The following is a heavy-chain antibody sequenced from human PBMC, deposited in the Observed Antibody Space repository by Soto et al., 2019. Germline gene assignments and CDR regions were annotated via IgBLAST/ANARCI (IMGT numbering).Heavy chain of an antibody. Sequence: GGSLRLSCAASGFTFSSYAMSWVRQAPGKGLEWVSAISGSGGSTYYADSVKGRFTISRDNSKNTLYLQMNSLRAEDTAVYYCAKGGIRFLEWLLPVYDAFDIWGQGTMVTVSS. V-gene: IGHV3-23*01. CDR1: GFTFSSYA. CDR2: ISGSGGST. D-gene: IGHD3-3*01. J-gene: IGHJ3*02. CDR3: AKGGIRFLEWLLPVYDAFDI.